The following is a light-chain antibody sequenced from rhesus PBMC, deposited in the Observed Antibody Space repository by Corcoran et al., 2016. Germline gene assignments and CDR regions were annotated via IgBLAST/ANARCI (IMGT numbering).Light chain of an antibody. CDR2: WAS. V-gene: IGKV4-1*01. Sequence: DIVMTQSPDSLAVSLGERVTINCKSSQSLLYISNNKNYLAWYQQKPGQAPKLLISWASTRESGVPNRVSGSGAGTDFTLTISGLQAEDVAVYYCQQYYSTPYSFGQGTKVEIK. CDR3: QQYYSTPYS. CDR1: QSLLYISNNKNY. J-gene: IGKJ2*01.